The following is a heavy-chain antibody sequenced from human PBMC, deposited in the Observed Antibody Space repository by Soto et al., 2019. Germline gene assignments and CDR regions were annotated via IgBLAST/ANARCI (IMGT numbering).Heavy chain of an antibody. J-gene: IGHJ1*01. D-gene: IGHD3-22*01. V-gene: IGHV3-48*02. CDR3: ASRGYYDSSGYKYFRH. Sequence: PGGSLRLSCAASGFTFSSYSMNWVRQAPGKGLEWVSYISSSSSTIYYADSVKGRFTISRDNAKNSLYLQMNSLRDEDTAVYYCASRGYYDSSGYKYFRHWGQGTLVTVSS. CDR1: GFTFSSYS. CDR2: ISSSSSTI.